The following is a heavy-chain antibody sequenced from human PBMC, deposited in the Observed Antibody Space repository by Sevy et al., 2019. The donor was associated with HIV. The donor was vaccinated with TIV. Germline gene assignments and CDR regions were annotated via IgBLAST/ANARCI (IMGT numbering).Heavy chain of an antibody. CDR2: LSGSGAST. CDR3: AKDFYDSSGYYPMEAFDI. Sequence: GGSLRLTCAASGFTFTTYAMGWVRQAPGKGLKWVSTLSGSGASTYYADSVKGRFTISRDNSKNTLFLQMDSLRAEDTAVYYCAKDFYDSSGYYPMEAFDIWVQGTMVTVSS. CDR1: GFTFTTYA. D-gene: IGHD3-22*01. V-gene: IGHV3-23*01. J-gene: IGHJ3*02.